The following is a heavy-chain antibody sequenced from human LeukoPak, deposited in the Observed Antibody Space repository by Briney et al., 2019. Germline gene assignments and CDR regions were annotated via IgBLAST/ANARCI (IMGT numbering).Heavy chain of an antibody. D-gene: IGHD3-10*01. J-gene: IGHJ3*02. V-gene: IGHV1-3*01. CDR3: ARRFYCGSGSYYHDAFDI. CDR2: INAGNGNT. CDR1: GYTFTSYA. Sequence: ASVKVSCKASGYTFTSYAMHWVRQAPGQWLEWMGWINAGNGNTKYSQKFQGRVTITRDTSASTAYMELSSLRSEDTAVYYCARRFYCGSGSYYHDAFDIWGQGTMVTVSS.